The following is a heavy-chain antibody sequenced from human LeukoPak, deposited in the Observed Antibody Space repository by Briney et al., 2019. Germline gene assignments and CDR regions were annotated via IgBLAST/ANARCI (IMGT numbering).Heavy chain of an antibody. D-gene: IGHD1-26*01. CDR2: FSGSGGSA. CDR1: GFTFSSYA. V-gene: IGHV3-23*01. Sequence: PGGSLRLSCAASGFTFSSYAMSWVRQAPGKGLELVSAFSGSGGSAYYADSVKGRFTTSRDNPKKTLYLQMNSLRAEDTAVYYCAKDDGGSYRWDAFDIWGQGTMVTVSS. J-gene: IGHJ3*02. CDR3: AKDDGGSYRWDAFDI.